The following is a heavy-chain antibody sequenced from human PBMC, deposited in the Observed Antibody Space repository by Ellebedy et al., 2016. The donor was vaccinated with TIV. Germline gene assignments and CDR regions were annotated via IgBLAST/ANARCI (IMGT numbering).Heavy chain of an antibody. D-gene: IGHD6-19*01. Sequence: GGSLRLSCSASGFTFSSYAMHWVRQAPGKGLEYVSVISSSGDRTYYADSVKGRFTISRDNSKNTLFFQMSSLRVEDTAVYYCMKEGREVLAGNRKGDAFDIWGQGTMVTVSS. CDR3: MKEGREVLAGNRKGDAFDI. J-gene: IGHJ3*02. V-gene: IGHV3-64D*06. CDR2: ISSSGDRT. CDR1: GFTFSSYA.